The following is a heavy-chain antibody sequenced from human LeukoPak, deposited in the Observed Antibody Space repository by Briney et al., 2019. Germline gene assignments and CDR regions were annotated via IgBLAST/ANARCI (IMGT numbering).Heavy chain of an antibody. CDR3: ARRRLYDRAKQGVVSAFDI. Sequence: WETLSLSCTVSGGSVSSCYWSWIRQPPGKGLEWIGYIYTSGRTNYNPSVKSRVTISVDTSKNQFSLKLSSVTAADTAVYYCARRRLYDRAKQGVVSAFDIWGEGTMVTVSS. V-gene: IGHV4-4*09. CDR1: GGSVSSCY. J-gene: IGHJ3*02. CDR2: IYTSGRT. D-gene: IGHD3-22*01.